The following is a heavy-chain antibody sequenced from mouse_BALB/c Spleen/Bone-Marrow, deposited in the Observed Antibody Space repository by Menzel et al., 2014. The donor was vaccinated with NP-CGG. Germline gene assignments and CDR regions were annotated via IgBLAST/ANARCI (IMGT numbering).Heavy chain of an antibody. Sequence: VKLQESGPGLVAPSQSLSITCTVSGFSLTSYGVHWVRQPPGKGLEWLGIIWAGGSTNYKSALMSRMSISKNNSKGQVFIKMNSRQTDDTAKYYCARDRRDYGKAWYFDVWGAGTTVTVSS. J-gene: IGHJ1*01. CDR1: GFSLTSYG. V-gene: IGHV2-9*02. CDR2: IWAGGST. CDR3: ARDRRDYGKAWYFDV. D-gene: IGHD2-1*01.